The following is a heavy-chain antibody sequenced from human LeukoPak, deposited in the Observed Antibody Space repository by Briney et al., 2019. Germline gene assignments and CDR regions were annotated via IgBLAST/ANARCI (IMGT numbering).Heavy chain of an antibody. CDR1: GFTFSSYW. J-gene: IGHJ4*02. D-gene: IGHD6-13*01. Sequence: GGSLRLSCAAPGFTFSSYWMHWVRHAPGKGLVWVSRVNSDGSSTSYADSVKGRFTVSRDNAKNTLSLQMNSLRAEDTAVYYCARDRSISAAGDTYWGQGTLVTVSS. V-gene: IGHV3-74*01. CDR3: ARDRSISAAGDTY. CDR2: VNSDGSST.